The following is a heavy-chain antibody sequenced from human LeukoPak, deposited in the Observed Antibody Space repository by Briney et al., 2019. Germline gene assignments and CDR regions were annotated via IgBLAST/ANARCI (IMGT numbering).Heavy chain of an antibody. Sequence: SETLSLTCTVPGGSISSYYWSWIRQPPGKGLEWIGYIYTSGSTNYNPSLKSRVTISVDTSKNQFSLKLSSVTAADTAVYYCARSESGDYYYYYMDVWGKGTTVTVSS. D-gene: IGHD3-10*01. CDR1: GGSISSYY. CDR3: ARSESGDYYYYYMDV. V-gene: IGHV4-4*09. J-gene: IGHJ6*03. CDR2: IYTSGST.